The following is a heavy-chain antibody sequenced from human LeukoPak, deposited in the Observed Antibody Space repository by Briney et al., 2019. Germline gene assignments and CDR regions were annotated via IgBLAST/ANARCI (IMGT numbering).Heavy chain of an antibody. V-gene: IGHV4-39*07. CDR2: IYYSGST. D-gene: IGHD3-22*01. J-gene: IGHJ4*02. Sequence: PSETLSLTCTVSGGSISSSSYYWVGIRQPPGKGLEWIGSIYYSGSTYYNPSLKSRVTISVDTSKNQFSLKLSSVTAADTAVYYCARDGILPYYDSSGYYRSIDYWGQGTLVTVSS. CDR1: GGSISSSSYY. CDR3: ARDGILPYYDSSGYYRSIDY.